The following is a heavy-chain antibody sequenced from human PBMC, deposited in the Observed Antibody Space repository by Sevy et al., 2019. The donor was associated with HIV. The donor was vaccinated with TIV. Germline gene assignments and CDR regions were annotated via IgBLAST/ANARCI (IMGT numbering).Heavy chain of an antibody. CDR1: GFAFSTYG. CDR2: IWYEGINK. CDR3: ARERRSSGIDY. Sequence: GGSLRLSCTASGFAFSTYGMHWVRQAPGMGLEWVAIIWYEGINKDYAEPVKGRFTISRDNSKNTLYLQMNSLRVDDTAAYYCARERRSSGIDYWGQGTLVTVSS. J-gene: IGHJ4*01. V-gene: IGHV3-33*01. D-gene: IGHD3-10*01.